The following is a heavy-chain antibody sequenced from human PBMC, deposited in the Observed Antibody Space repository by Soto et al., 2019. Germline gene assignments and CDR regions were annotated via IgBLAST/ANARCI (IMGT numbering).Heavy chain of an antibody. V-gene: IGHV3-9*01. J-gene: IGHJ3*02. CDR1: GFTFDDYA. CDR2: ISWNSGSI. Sequence: EVQLVESGGGLVQPGRSLRLSCAASGFTFDDYAMHWVRQAPGKGLEWVSGISWNSGSIGYADSVKGRFTISRDNAKNSLSLQMNSLRAEETALYYCAKDIRSGYSYGDDAFDIWGQGTMVTVSS. D-gene: IGHD5-18*01. CDR3: AKDIRSGYSYGDDAFDI.